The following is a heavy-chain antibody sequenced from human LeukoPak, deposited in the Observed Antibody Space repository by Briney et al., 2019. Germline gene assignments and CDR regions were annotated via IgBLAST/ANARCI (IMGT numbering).Heavy chain of an antibody. CDR2: IYHSGST. J-gene: IGHJ3*02. D-gene: IGHD2-15*01. V-gene: IGHV4-38-2*02. CDR1: GYSISSGYY. CDR3: ARGGSGPYAFDI. Sequence: PSETLSLTCTVSGYSISSGYYWGLIRQPPGKGLEWIGSIYHSGSTYYNPSLKSRVTISVDTSKNQFSLKLSSVTAADTAVYYCARGGSGPYAFDIWGQGTMVTVSS.